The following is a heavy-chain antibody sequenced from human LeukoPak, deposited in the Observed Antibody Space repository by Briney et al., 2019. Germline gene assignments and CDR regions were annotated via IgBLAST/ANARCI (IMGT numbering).Heavy chain of an antibody. D-gene: IGHD2-2*01. V-gene: IGHV3-74*01. CDR3: ARGVPTAND. CDR2: INIDGSTT. CDR1: GFTFSSHH. Sequence: GGSLRLSCAASGFTFSSHHMHWVRQAPGKGLVWVSHINIDGSTTTYADSVRGRFSISRDNAKNTLYLQMNSLRTEDTAIYYCARGVPTANDWGQGTLVTVSS. J-gene: IGHJ4*02.